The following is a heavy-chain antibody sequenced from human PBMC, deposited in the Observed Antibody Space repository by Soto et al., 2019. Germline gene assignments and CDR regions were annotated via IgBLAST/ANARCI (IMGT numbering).Heavy chain of an antibody. Sequence: ASVKVSCKASGYTFTGYYMHWVRQAPGQGLEWMGWINPNSGGTNYAQKFQGRVTMTRDTSISTAYMELSRLRSDDTAVYYCARGEYSGSYYGFDYWGQGTLVTVYS. CDR2: INPNSGGT. CDR3: ARGEYSGSYYGFDY. J-gene: IGHJ4*02. V-gene: IGHV1-2*02. CDR1: GYTFTGYY. D-gene: IGHD1-26*01.